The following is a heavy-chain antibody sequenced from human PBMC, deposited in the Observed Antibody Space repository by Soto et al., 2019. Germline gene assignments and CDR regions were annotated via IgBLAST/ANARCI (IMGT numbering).Heavy chain of an antibody. Sequence: GGSLRLSCAASGFTFSSYAMSWVRQAPGKGLEWVSAISGSGGSTYYADSVKGRFTISRDNSKNTLYLQTNSLRAEDTAVYYCAKDLGYYDFWVERLDVWGQGTTVTVSS. J-gene: IGHJ6*02. V-gene: IGHV3-23*01. D-gene: IGHD3-3*01. CDR3: AKDLGYYDFWVERLDV. CDR2: ISGSGGST. CDR1: GFTFSSYA.